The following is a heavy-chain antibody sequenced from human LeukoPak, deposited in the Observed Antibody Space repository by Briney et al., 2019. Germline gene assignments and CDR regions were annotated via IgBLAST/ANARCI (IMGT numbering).Heavy chain of an antibody. CDR1: GFNFSSYG. Sequence: GSLQLSCAASGFNFSSYGMHRVRQAPGKGAEWVAAIWYDGSNKYCADSVKGRFTISRDNSKNTLYLQMNSLRAEDTAVYYCARDLEMATYYLDYWGQGTLVTVSS. CDR2: IWYDGSNK. CDR3: ARDLEMATYYLDY. D-gene: IGHD5-24*01. V-gene: IGHV3-33*01. J-gene: IGHJ4*02.